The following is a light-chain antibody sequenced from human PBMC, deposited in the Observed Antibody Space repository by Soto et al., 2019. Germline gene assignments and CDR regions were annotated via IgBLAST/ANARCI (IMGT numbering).Light chain of an antibody. J-gene: IGKJ1*01. Sequence: DIELTQSPATLSLSPGERATISCRASQSVSSNLAWYQQKPGQAPRLLIYGASTRATGIPDRFSGSGSGTDFTLTIARLEPGDFAVYYCQQYGNSPQTFGQGTKVDIK. V-gene: IGKV3-20*01. CDR1: QSVSSN. CDR2: GAS. CDR3: QQYGNSPQT.